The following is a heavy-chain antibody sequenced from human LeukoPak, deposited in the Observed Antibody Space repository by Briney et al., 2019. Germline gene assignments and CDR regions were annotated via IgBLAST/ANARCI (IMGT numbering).Heavy chain of an antibody. CDR1: GYTFTSYD. Sequence: SVKVSCKASGYTFTSYDINWVRQATGQGLEWMGGIIPIFATADYAQKFQGRVTITADESTSTAYMELSSLRSEDTAVYYCAKGPSITMIRGGQWYYYMDVWGKGTTVTISS. V-gene: IGHV1-69*13. J-gene: IGHJ6*03. CDR2: IIPIFATA. CDR3: AKGPSITMIRGGQWYYYMDV. D-gene: IGHD3-10*01.